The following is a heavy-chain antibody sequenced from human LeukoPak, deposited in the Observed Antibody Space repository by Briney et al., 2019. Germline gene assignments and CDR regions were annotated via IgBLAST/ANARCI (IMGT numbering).Heavy chain of an antibody. CDR1: GYTFTSYG. V-gene: IGHV1-18*01. J-gene: IGHJ6*03. CDR3: ARAISGSRRPHTGHYMDV. Sequence: GASVKVSCKASGYTFTSYGISWVRQAPGQGLEWMGWISAYNGNTNYAQKLQGRVTMTTDTSTSTAYMELRSLRSDDTAVYYCARAISGSRRPHTGHYMDVWGKGTTVTVSS. D-gene: IGHD1-26*01. CDR2: ISAYNGNT.